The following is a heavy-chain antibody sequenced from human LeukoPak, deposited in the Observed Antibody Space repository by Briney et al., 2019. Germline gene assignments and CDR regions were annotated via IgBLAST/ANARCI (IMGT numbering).Heavy chain of an antibody. CDR1: GFTFSSYA. CDR2: ISGSGVST. Sequence: GGSLRLSCAASGFTFSSYAMSWVRQAPGKGLEWVSSISGSGVSTYYADSVKGRFTISRDNSKNTLSLQINSLRAEDRAVYYCAKLIYSTWYYFDHWGQGTLVTVS. D-gene: IGHD4-11*01. J-gene: IGHJ4*02. V-gene: IGHV3-23*01. CDR3: AKLIYSTWYYFDH.